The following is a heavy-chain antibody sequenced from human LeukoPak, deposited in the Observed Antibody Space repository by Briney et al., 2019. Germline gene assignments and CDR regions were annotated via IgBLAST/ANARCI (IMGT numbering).Heavy chain of an antibody. J-gene: IGHJ6*02. CDR2: ITWNGGST. Sequence: RPGGSLRLSCTAAGFTFDDYGTSWVRHIPGKGLEWVAGITWNGGSTDYAVSVRGRFTISRDNAKKSVYLQMNSLRAEDAALYHCARDGKRVTTQFYYYGIDLWGQGTTVTVSS. D-gene: IGHD3-3*01. CDR1: GFTFDDYG. V-gene: IGHV3-20*01. CDR3: ARDGKRVTTQFYYYGIDL.